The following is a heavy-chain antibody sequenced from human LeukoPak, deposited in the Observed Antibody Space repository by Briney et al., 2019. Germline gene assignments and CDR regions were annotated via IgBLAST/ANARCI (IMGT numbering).Heavy chain of an antibody. J-gene: IGHJ4*02. D-gene: IGHD3-9*01. CDR1: GYTFTGYY. Sequence: ASVKVSCKASGYTFTGYYMHWVRQAPGQGLEWMGWINPNSGGTNYAQKFQGRVTMTRDTSISTAYMELSRLRSDNTAVYYCARGLMSLRYFDWLSYDYWGQGTLVTVSS. CDR2: INPNSGGT. CDR3: ARGLMSLRYFDWLSYDY. V-gene: IGHV1-2*02.